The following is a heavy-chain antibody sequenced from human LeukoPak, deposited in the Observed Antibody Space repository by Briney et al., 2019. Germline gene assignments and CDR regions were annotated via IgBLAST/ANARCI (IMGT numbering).Heavy chain of an antibody. Sequence: PSETLSLTCAVYGGSFSGYYWSWIRQPPGKGLEWIGEINHSGSTNYNPSLKSRVTISVDTSKNQFSLKLSSVTAADTAVYYCAGAISRYCSSTSCSKGGHFDYWGQGTLVTVSS. J-gene: IGHJ4*02. CDR3: AGAISRYCSSTSCSKGGHFDY. CDR1: GGSFSGYY. V-gene: IGHV4-34*01. D-gene: IGHD2-2*01. CDR2: INHSGST.